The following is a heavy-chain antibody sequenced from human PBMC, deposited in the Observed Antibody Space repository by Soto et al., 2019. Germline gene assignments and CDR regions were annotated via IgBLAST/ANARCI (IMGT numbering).Heavy chain of an antibody. J-gene: IGHJ4*02. V-gene: IGHV3-23*01. CDR3: AKDGIRGIHIDN. CDR1: GLTLSRYP. Sequence: GGSLRLSCAASGLTLSRYPMSWVRQAPGKGLQWVSSISVDGGSTYYPDSVKGRFTISRDSSNNTLYLQMNSLRAEDTAVYYCAKDGIRGIHIDNWGQGTLVTVSS. CDR2: ISVDGGST.